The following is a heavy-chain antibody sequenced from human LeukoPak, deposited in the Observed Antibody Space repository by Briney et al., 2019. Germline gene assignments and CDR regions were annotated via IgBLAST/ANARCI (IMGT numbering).Heavy chain of an antibody. CDR1: GGSFSGYY. Sequence: SETLSLTCAVYGGSFSGYYWSWIRQHPGKGLEWIGELNHSGSTNYNPSLKSRVTISVDTSKNQFSLKLSSVTAADTAVYYCARGRLYSSSWYGREGDYWGQGTLVTVSS. D-gene: IGHD6-13*01. CDR2: LNHSGST. V-gene: IGHV4-34*01. J-gene: IGHJ4*02. CDR3: ARGRLYSSSWYGREGDY.